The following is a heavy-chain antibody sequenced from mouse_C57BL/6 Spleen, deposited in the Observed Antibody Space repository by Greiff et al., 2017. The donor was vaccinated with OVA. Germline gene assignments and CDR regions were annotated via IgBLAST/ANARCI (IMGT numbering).Heavy chain of an antibody. CDR1: GYSFTDYN. CDR3: AREGLYDYDFDY. J-gene: IGHJ2*01. V-gene: IGHV1-39*01. CDR2: INPNYGTT. Sequence: EVKLVESGPELVKPGASVKISCKASGYSFTDYNMNWVKQSNGKSLEWIGVINPNYGTTSYNQKFKGKATLTVDQSSSTAYMQLNSLTSEDSAVYYCAREGLYDYDFDYWGQGTTLTVSS. D-gene: IGHD2-4*01.